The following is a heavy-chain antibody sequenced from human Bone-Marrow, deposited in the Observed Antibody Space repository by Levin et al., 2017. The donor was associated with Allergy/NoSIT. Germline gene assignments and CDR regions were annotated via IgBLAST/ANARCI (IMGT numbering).Heavy chain of an antibody. Sequence: GESLKISCVASGFRFSNFAMSWVRQAPGKGLEWVSGISGSGGRTYYGESMKGRVTISRDNSKNTLYLQLNNLTAGDTAVYYCARGYASAYTGDFDNWGQGTLVSVSS. CDR1: GFRFSNFA. D-gene: IGHD2-2*01. CDR2: ISGSGGRT. V-gene: IGHV3-23*01. J-gene: IGHJ4*02. CDR3: ARGYASAYTGDFDN.